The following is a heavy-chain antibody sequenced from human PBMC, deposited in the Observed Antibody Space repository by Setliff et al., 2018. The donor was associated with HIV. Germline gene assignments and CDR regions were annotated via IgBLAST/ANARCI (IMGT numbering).Heavy chain of an antibody. CDR1: GYTFTAHH. CDR2: IIPKSGET. J-gene: IGHJ4*02. V-gene: IGHV1-2*02. Sequence: ASVKVSCKSSGYTFTAHHIHWVRQAPGQGPEWMGWIIPKSGETSYAEKFRGRVSMTRDTSHSTAYMELSWLTSDDTAVYYCARVVDRDYDFWSAYEYWGQGTMVTVSS. D-gene: IGHD3-3*01. CDR3: ARVVDRDYDFWSAYEY.